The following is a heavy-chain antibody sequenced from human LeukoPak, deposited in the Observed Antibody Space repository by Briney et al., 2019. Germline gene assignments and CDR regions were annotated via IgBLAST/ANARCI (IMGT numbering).Heavy chain of an antibody. CDR3: AKDSLSYYYDSSGYYYVGDDY. J-gene: IGHJ4*02. CDR1: GGSFSGYY. CDR2: ISYDGSNK. V-gene: IGHV3-30*18. D-gene: IGHD3-22*01. Sequence: LSLTCAVYGGSFSGYYWSWIRQPPGKGLEWVAVISYDGSNKYYADSVKGRFTISRDNSKNTLYLQMNSLRAEDTAVYYCAKDSLSYYYDSSGYYYVGDDYWGQGTLVTVSS.